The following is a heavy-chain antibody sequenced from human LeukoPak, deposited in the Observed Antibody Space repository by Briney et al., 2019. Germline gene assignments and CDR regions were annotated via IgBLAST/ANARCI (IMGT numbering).Heavy chain of an antibody. D-gene: IGHD4-17*01. CDR2: ISGSGGST. J-gene: IGHJ4*02. Sequence: GGSLRLSCAASRFTFSSYGMHWVRQAPGKGLEWVSAISGSGGSTNYADSVKGRFTISRDNSKNTLYLQMNSLRAEDTAVYYCAKDENTVTHDYWGQGTLVTVSS. CDR3: AKDENTVTHDY. V-gene: IGHV3-23*01. CDR1: RFTFSSYG.